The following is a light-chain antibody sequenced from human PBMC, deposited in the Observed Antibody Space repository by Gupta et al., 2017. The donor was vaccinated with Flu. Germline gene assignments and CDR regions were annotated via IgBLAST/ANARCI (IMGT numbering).Light chain of an antibody. J-gene: IGLJ2*01. CDR3: SSNSGNNAVI. CDR1: SSDIGAYVD. CDR2: EVR. Sequence: TSSDIGAYVDESWYQQHPGKVPELMNYEVRKRPSGAPDRFSGSKSGNTATLTVSGRQAEDEADYYCSSNSGNNAVIFGGGTKLTVL. V-gene: IGLV2-8*01.